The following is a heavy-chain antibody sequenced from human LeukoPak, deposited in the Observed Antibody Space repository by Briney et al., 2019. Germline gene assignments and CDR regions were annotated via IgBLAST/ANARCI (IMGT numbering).Heavy chain of an antibody. V-gene: IGHV3-9*01. Sequence: HPGGSLRLSCAASGFTFEDYAMNWVRQAPGKGLEWVSGITWNSGRIGYADSVKGRFTISRDNTKSSLYLQMNNLRAEDTAVYYCVKDFWYGGYWGQGTLVTVSS. D-gene: IGHD3-16*01. CDR1: GFTFEDYA. J-gene: IGHJ4*02. CDR3: VKDFWYGGY. CDR2: ITWNSGRI.